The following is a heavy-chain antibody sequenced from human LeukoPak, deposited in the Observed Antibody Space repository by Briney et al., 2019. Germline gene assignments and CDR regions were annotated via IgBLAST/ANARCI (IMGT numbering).Heavy chain of an antibody. CDR1: GFSISRYG. J-gene: IGHJ4*02. D-gene: IGHD6-19*01. Sequence: GGSLRVSCAASGFSISRYGIHWVRQAPGKGLEWVAFIRYDGTNKYYADSVKGRFTISRDNSKNTLYLQMNSLRAEDTAVYYCAKVGSGWYGVDYWGQGTLVTVSS. V-gene: IGHV3-30*02. CDR2: IRYDGTNK. CDR3: AKVGSGWYGVDY.